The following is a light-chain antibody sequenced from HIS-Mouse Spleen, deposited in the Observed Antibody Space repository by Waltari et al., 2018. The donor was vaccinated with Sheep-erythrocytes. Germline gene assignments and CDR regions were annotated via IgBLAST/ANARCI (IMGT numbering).Light chain of an antibody. V-gene: IGKV2-28*01. CDR2: LGS. Sequence: DIVMTQSPLSLPVTPGDPASISCRSSQSLLHSNGYNYLDWYLQKPWQSPQLLIYLGSNRASGVPDRFSGSGSGTDFTLKISRVEAEDVGVYYCMQALQTPRTFGQGTKLEIK. J-gene: IGKJ2*01. CDR1: QSLLHSNGYNY. CDR3: MQALQTPRT.